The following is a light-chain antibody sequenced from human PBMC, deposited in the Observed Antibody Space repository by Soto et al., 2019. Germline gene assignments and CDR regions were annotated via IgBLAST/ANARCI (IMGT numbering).Light chain of an antibody. CDR1: QSVSFSY. CDR2: GAS. CDR3: QQYGSSPPYT. J-gene: IGKJ2*01. Sequence: EIVLTQSPGTRSLSPGERATLSCRASQSVSFSYLAWYQQKPGQAPRLLIYGASSRATGITDRFSGSGSGTDLTLTISRLEPEDFAVYYCQQYGSSPPYTFGQGTKLKIK. V-gene: IGKV3-20*01.